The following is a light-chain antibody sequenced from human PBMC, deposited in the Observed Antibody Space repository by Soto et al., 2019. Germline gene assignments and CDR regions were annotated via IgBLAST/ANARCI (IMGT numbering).Light chain of an antibody. V-gene: IGKV4-1*01. J-gene: IGKJ2*02. CDR1: QSVLYSSNSKNY. CDR2: WAS. CDR3: QQYYSTLRT. Sequence: DIVMTQSPDSLAVSLGERATINCKSSQSVLYSSNSKNYLAWYQQKPGQPPKLLIYWASTRESGVPDRFSGSGSGTDFTLTISSLQAEDVAVYYCQQYYSTLRTFGQGTKLEIK.